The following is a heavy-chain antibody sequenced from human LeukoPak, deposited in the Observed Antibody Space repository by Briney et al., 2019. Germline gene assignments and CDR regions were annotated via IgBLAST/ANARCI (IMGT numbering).Heavy chain of an antibody. CDR3: ATSRRYSYGFNFDY. V-gene: IGHV4-59*01. D-gene: IGHD5-18*01. CDR2: IYYSGST. J-gene: IGHJ4*02. CDR1: GGSISSYY. Sequence: SETLSLSCTVSGGSISSYYWSWIRQPPGKGLEWIGYIYYSGSTNYNPSLKSRVTISVDTSKNQFSLKLSSVTAADTAVYYCATSRRYSYGFNFDYWGQGTLVTVSS.